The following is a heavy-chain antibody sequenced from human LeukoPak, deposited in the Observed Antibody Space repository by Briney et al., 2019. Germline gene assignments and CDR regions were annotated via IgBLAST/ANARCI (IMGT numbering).Heavy chain of an antibody. D-gene: IGHD3-10*01. V-gene: IGHV3-48*03. CDR2: IGSSGSTI. Sequence: GGFLRLSCAASGFTFSTYEMNWVRQAPGKGLEWVSYIGSSGSTIYYADSVKGRFTISRDNAKNSLDPQMNSLRVEDTAVYYCTKEGLPSGSSWSAWFDPWGQGTLVTVSS. J-gene: IGHJ5*02. CDR3: TKEGLPSGSSWSAWFDP. CDR1: GFTFSTYE.